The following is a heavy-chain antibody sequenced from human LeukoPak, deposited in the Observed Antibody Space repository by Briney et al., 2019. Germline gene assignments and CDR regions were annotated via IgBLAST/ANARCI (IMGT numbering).Heavy chain of an antibody. D-gene: IGHD6-13*01. Sequence: GGSLRLSCAASGFTFSDYYMSWIRQAPGKGLEWVSYISSSGSTIYYADSAKGRFTISRDNAKNSLYLQMNSLRAEDTAVYYCARWYEAAAGTNPFYYYYGMDVWGQGTTVTVSS. CDR3: ARWYEAAAGTNPFYYYYGMDV. CDR2: ISSSGSTI. CDR1: GFTFSDYY. J-gene: IGHJ6*02. V-gene: IGHV3-11*01.